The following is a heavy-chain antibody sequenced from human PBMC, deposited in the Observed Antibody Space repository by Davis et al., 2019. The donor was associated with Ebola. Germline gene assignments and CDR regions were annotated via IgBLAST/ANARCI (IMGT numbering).Heavy chain of an antibody. V-gene: IGHV4-30-2*01. CDR1: GGSISSGGYS. D-gene: IGHD4-23*01. CDR2: IYHSGST. Sequence: PSETLSLTCAVSGGSISSGGYSWSWIRQPPGKGLEWIGYIYHSGSTYYTPSLKSRVTISVDTSKNQSSLKLSSVTAADTAVYYCARAGGAAPGGKLRWYNYYYYMDVWGKGTTVTVSS. J-gene: IGHJ6*03. CDR3: ARAGGAAPGGKLRWYNYYYYMDV.